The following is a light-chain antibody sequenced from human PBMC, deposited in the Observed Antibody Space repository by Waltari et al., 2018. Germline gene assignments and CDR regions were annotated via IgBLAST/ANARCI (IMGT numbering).Light chain of an antibody. CDR1: QGLIHSDGNSY. V-gene: IGKV2-30*02. CDR2: KVS. Sequence: DVVMTKSPLSLPVTLCQPASLSCRSSQGLIHSDGNSYLNWFQQMPGTSPMRLSYKVSDRDSGVPDRFIGSGSCTDFALKVSRVEAADVGVYFCMQGTYWPRTFGQGTKVEIK. J-gene: IGKJ1*01. CDR3: MQGTYWPRT.